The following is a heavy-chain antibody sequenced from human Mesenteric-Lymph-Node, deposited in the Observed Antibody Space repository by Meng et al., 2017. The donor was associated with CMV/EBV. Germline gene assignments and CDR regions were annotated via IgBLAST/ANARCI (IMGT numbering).Heavy chain of an antibody. V-gene: IGHV7-4-1*02. D-gene: IGHD3-10*01. CDR1: GYTFTSYA. J-gene: IGHJ4*02. Sequence: KASGYTFTSYAMNWVRQAPGQGLEWMGWININTGNPTYAQGFTGRFVFSLDTSVSTAYLQISSLKAEDTAVYYCARDGDYGSGSPRDYWGQGTLVTVSS. CDR2: ININTGNP. CDR3: ARDGDYGSGSPRDY.